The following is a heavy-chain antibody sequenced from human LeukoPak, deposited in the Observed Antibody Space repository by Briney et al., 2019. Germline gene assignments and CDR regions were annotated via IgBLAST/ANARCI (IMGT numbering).Heavy chain of an antibody. CDR2: ISDTGLNT. V-gene: IGHV3-23*01. CDR1: GFTFSTSA. CDR3: AKDPSAGYCSGGSCYNY. J-gene: IGHJ4*02. Sequence: GGSLRLSCAASGFTFSTSAMIWVRQAPEKGLEWVSAISDTGLNTYYADSVKGRFTISRDNSKNTLYLQMNSLRAEDTAVYYCAKDPSAGYCSGGSCYNYWGQGTLVTVSS. D-gene: IGHD2-15*01.